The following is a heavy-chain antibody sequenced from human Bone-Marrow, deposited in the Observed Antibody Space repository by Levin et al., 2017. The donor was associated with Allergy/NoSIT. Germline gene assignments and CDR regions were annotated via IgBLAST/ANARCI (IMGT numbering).Heavy chain of an antibody. Sequence: SQTLSLTCTVSGGSVNSGSYYWSWIRQPPGKGLEWIGYIYYSGSTNYNPSLKSRVTISVDMSKNQFSLKLRSVSAADTAVYYCARAFVGIDYWGQGTLVTVSS. J-gene: IGHJ4*02. V-gene: IGHV4-61*01. CDR2: IYYSGST. D-gene: IGHD3-10*01. CDR1: GGSVNSGSYY. CDR3: ARAFVGIDY.